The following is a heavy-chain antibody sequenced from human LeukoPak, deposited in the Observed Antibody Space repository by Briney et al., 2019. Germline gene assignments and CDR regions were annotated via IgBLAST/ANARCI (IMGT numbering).Heavy chain of an antibody. D-gene: IGHD6-6*01. Sequence: GGSLRLSCAASGFTFSSYAMSWVRQAPGKGLEWVSAISGSGGSTYYADSVKGRFTISRDNSKNTLYLQMNSLRAEDTAVYYCAHDDQQLVRYAYYYYGMDVWGQGTTVTVSS. J-gene: IGHJ6*02. CDR2: ISGSGGST. V-gene: IGHV3-23*01. CDR3: AHDDQQLVRYAYYYYGMDV. CDR1: GFTFSSYA.